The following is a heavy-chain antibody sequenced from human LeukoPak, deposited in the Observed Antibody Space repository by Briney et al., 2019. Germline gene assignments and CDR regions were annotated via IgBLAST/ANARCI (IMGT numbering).Heavy chain of an antibody. CDR3: ARIGAARQGPPYYYMDV. CDR2: IWYHGGDK. J-gene: IGHJ6*03. CDR1: GFTFCNFG. Sequence: PGGSLILSCEASGFTFCNFGMHWVRQAPGKGLEWVAVIWYHGGDKFYADSVKGRFTISRDNSKNTLYLQMNSLRAEDTAVYYCARIGAARQGPPYYYMDVWGKGTTVTVSS. D-gene: IGHD6-6*01. V-gene: IGHV3-33*08.